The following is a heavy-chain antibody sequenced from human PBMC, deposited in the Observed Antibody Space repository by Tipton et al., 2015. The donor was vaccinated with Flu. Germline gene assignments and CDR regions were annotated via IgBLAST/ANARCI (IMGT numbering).Heavy chain of an antibody. V-gene: IGHV4-38-2*02. CDR2: IFPTGST. J-gene: IGHJ5*02. D-gene: IGHD4-11*01. Sequence: TLSLTCTISGDSIRSDYYWGGIRQPPGKGLEWIGHIFPTGSTYHKPSLKSRATISINTSKTLLSLTVFSVTAADTSVYYCARRDYSNYVSDPKNWFDPWGQGILVTVSS. CDR3: ARRDYSNYVSDPKNWFDP. CDR1: GDSIRSDYY.